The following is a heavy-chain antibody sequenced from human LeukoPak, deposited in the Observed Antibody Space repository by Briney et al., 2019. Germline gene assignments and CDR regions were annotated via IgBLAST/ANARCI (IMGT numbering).Heavy chain of an antibody. CDR1: GFNFMQYG. Sequence: PGGTLRLSCVGSGFNFMQYGMMWVRQAPGKGLEWVSTIHPSGINTHHADSVKGRFTISRDNSKNTLYLQMNSLRAEDTAVYYCARTTTVVTTVDYWGQGTLVTVSS. J-gene: IGHJ4*02. D-gene: IGHD4-23*01. V-gene: IGHV3-23*05. CDR3: ARTTTVVTTVDY. CDR2: IHPSGINT.